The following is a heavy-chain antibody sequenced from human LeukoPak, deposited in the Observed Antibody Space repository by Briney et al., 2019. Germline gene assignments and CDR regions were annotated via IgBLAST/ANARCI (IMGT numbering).Heavy chain of an antibody. CDR3: ARWDAYCSGGTCYFGGFAFDI. D-gene: IGHD2-15*01. CDR2: IKQDGSVK. Sequence: GGSLRLSCAASGFTFNIYWMSWVRQAPGKGLEWVASIKQDGSVKHFLDSVKGRFTISRDNAKNSLYLQMNSLRAEDTAVYYCARWDAYCSGGTCYFGGFAFDIWGQGTMVTVSP. J-gene: IGHJ3*02. V-gene: IGHV3-7*01. CDR1: GFTFNIYW.